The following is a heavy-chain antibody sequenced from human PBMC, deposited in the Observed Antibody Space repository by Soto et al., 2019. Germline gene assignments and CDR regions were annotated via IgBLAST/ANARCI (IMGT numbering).Heavy chain of an antibody. CDR3: ATGSKSDFDY. CDR1: GGSISSYY. J-gene: IGHJ4*02. V-gene: IGHV4-59*03. D-gene: IGHD1-26*01. CDR2: IYYSGGA. Sequence: SETLSLTCTVSGGSISSYYWSWIRQPPGKGLEWIGYIYYSGGAFYNPSLMSRATISVDTSKNQFSLKVISVTAADTAIYYCATGSKSDFDYWGQGTLVTVSS.